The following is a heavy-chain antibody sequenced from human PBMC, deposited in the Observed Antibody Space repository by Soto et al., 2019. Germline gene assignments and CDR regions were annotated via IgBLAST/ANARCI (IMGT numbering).Heavy chain of an antibody. Sequence: ASVKVSCKASGYTFPSYDINWVRQATGQGLEWMGWMNPNSGNTGYAQKFQGRVTMTRNTSISTAYMELSSLRSEDTAVYYCARNSPYCGGDCYPYYYYGMDVWG. CDR2: MNPNSGNT. J-gene: IGHJ6*02. D-gene: IGHD2-21*02. V-gene: IGHV1-8*01. CDR3: ARNSPYCGGDCYPYYYYGMDV. CDR1: GYTFPSYD.